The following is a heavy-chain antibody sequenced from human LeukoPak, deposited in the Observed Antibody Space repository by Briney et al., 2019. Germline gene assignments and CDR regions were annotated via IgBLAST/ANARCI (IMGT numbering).Heavy chain of an antibody. J-gene: IGHJ5*02. CDR1: GFTFSTYL. CDR3: ANAMRPPGNTPSAP. CDR2: ITDSGRST. V-gene: IGHV3-23*01. Sequence: GGSLRLSCAASGFTFSTYLMRWVRQAPGKGLEWVSSITDSGRSTYYADSVKGRFTISRDNSKNTLYLQMNSLGAEDTALYYLANAMRPPGNTPSAPWGRAPVAPVPS. D-gene: IGHD2-2*01.